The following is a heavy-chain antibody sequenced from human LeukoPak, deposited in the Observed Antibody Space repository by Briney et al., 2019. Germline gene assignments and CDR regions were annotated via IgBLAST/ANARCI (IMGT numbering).Heavy chain of an antibody. J-gene: IGHJ3*02. V-gene: IGHV4-59*01. D-gene: IGHD5-18*01. CDR2: IYYSGST. CDR1: GGSISSYY. CDR3: ARGRDTADAFDI. Sequence: SETPSLTCTVSGGSISSYYWSWIRQPPGKGLEWIGYIYYSGSTNYNPSLKSRVTISVDTSKNQFSLKLSSVTAADTAVYYCARGRDTADAFDIWGQGTMVTVSS.